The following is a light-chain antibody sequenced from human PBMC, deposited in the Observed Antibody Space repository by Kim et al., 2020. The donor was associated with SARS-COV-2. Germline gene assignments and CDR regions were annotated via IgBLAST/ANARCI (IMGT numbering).Light chain of an antibody. CDR1: KLGNKY. Sequence: SYVLTQPPSVSVSPGQTASISCSGDKLGNKYAYWYQQKPGQSPILVIYQDAKRPSGIPERFSGSNSGNTATLTISGTQAMDEADYYCQAWERSTAIFGGGTQLTVL. CDR2: QDA. CDR3: QAWERSTAI. V-gene: IGLV3-1*01. J-gene: IGLJ7*01.